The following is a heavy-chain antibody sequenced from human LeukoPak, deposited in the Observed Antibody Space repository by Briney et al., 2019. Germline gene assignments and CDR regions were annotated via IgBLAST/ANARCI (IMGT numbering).Heavy chain of an antibody. Sequence: GGSLRLSCGASGFTYNNYAMTWVRQAPGKGLEWVSAISGSGYSTYYADSVKGRFTISRDNSKNTLYLQMNSLRAEDTALYFCAQWSRYFDYWGQGTLVTVSS. D-gene: IGHD1-26*01. V-gene: IGHV3-23*01. CDR1: GFTYNNYA. J-gene: IGHJ4*02. CDR3: AQWSRYFDY. CDR2: ISGSGYST.